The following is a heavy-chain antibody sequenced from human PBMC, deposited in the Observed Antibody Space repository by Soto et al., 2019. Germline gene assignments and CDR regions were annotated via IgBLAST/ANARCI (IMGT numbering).Heavy chain of an antibody. CDR3: ARGPPFVP. CDR2: IYHGGST. Sequence: PSETLSLTCTVSGGSFSSGGYSWSWIRQPPGKGLEWIGYIYHGGSTYYNPSLKSRVTISVDRSKNQSSLKLSSVTAADTAVYYCARGPPFVPWGQGTLVTVSS. J-gene: IGHJ5*02. CDR1: GGSFSSGGYS. V-gene: IGHV4-30-2*01. D-gene: IGHD2-15*01.